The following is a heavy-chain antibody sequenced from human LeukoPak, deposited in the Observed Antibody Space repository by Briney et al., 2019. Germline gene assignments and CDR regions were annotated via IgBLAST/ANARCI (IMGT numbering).Heavy chain of an antibody. CDR3: ARDRVNYYDSSGYDY. V-gene: IGHV1-3*01. Sequence: EASVNVSCKASGYTFTSYAMHWVRQAPGQRLEWMGWINAGNGNTKYSQKFQGRVTITRDTSASTAYMELSSLRSEDTAVYYCARDRVNYYDSSGYDYWGQGTLVTVSS. CDR1: GYTFTSYA. CDR2: INAGNGNT. D-gene: IGHD3-22*01. J-gene: IGHJ4*02.